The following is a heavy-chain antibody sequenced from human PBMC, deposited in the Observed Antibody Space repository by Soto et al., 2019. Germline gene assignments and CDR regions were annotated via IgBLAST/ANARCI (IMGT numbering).Heavy chain of an antibody. CDR1: GGSISSYY. Sequence: SETLSLTCTVSGGSISSYYWSWIRQPPGKGLEWIGYIYYSGSTNYNPSLKSRVTISVDTSKNQFSLKLSSVTAADTAVYYCARSGVRGVDLNWFDPWGQGTLVTVYS. V-gene: IGHV4-59*01. J-gene: IGHJ5*02. CDR2: IYYSGST. CDR3: ARSGVRGVDLNWFDP. D-gene: IGHD3-10*01.